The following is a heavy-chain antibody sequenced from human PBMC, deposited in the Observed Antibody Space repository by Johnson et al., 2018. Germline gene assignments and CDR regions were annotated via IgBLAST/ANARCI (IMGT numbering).Heavy chain of an antibody. CDR2: ISYDGSNK. CDR1: GFTFSNYG. CDR3: ARVGGSNYYYYYYMDV. Sequence: QVQLVQSGGGVVQPGRSLRLFCAASGFTFSNYGMHWVRQAPGKGLEWVAVISYDGSNKYYADSVKGRFTISRDNSKNTLYLQMNSLRAEDTAVYYCARVGGSNYYYYYYMDVWGKGTTVTVSS. V-gene: IGHV3-30*03. J-gene: IGHJ6*03. D-gene: IGHD4-11*01.